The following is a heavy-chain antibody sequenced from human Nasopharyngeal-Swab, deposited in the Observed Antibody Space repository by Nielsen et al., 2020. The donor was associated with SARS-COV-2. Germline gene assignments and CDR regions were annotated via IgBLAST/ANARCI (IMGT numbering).Heavy chain of an antibody. CDR3: AKDRGSDYGDQLDY. Sequence: GESLKISCAASGFTVSSNYMSWVRQAPGKGLEWVSVIYSGGSTYYADSVKGRFTISRDNSKNTLYLQMNSLRTEDTATFYCAKDRGSDYGDQLDYWGQGTLVTVSS. CDR1: GFTVSSNY. J-gene: IGHJ4*02. V-gene: IGHV3-53*01. D-gene: IGHD4-17*01. CDR2: IYSGGST.